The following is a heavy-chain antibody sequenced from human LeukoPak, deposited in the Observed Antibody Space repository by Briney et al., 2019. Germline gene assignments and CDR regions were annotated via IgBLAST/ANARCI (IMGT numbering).Heavy chain of an antibody. D-gene: IGHD5-24*01. CDR1: GGSISSSSYY. Sequence: PSETLSLTCSVSGGSISSSSYYWGWIRQPPGKGLEWIGSIYYSGSTYYNPSLKSRVTISVDTSKNQFSLKLSSVTAADTAVYYCARVGDGYLYYFDYWGQGTLVTVSS. CDR3: ARVGDGYLYYFDY. J-gene: IGHJ4*02. V-gene: IGHV4-39*07. CDR2: IYYSGST.